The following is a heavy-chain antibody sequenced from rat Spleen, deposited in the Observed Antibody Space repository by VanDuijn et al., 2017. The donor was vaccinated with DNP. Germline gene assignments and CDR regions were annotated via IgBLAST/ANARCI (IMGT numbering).Heavy chain of an antibody. J-gene: IGHJ4*01. V-gene: IGHV5S13*01. D-gene: IGHD1-2*01. CDR2: ISTGGDYT. CDR3: ATQIAALYYAMDA. Sequence: EVQVVESGGGLVQPGRSLKLSCAASGFTFSNYGMAWVRQTPTKGLEWVASISTGGDYTYYRDSVKGRFTISRDDAKNTQYLQMDSLRSEDKATYYCATQIAALYYAMDAWGQGTSVTVSS. CDR1: GFTFSNYG.